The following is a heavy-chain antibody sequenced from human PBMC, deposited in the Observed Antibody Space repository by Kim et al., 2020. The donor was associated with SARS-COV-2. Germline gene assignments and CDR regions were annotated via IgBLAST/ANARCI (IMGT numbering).Heavy chain of an antibody. Sequence: SETLSLTCAVYGGSFSGYYWSWIRQPPGKGLEWIGEINHSGSTNYNPSLKSRVTISVDTSKNQFSLKLSSVTAADTAVYYCARRRGITMIVVANRPFDYWGQGTLVTVSS. CDR3: ARRRGITMIVVANRPFDY. D-gene: IGHD3-22*01. V-gene: IGHV4-34*01. CDR1: GGSFSGYY. CDR2: INHSGST. J-gene: IGHJ4*02.